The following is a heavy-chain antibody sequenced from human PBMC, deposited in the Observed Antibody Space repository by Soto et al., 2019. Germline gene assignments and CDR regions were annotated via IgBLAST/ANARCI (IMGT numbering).Heavy chain of an antibody. Sequence: SGGSLRLSCTASGFTFGDYAMSWVRQAPGKGLEWVGFIRSKAYGGTTEYAASVKGRFTISRDDSKSIAYLQMNSLKTEDTAVYYCTRYPVIAVAGFDYWGQGTLVTVYS. J-gene: IGHJ4*02. CDR2: IRSKAYGGTT. V-gene: IGHV3-49*04. CDR1: GFTFGDYA. CDR3: TRYPVIAVAGFDY. D-gene: IGHD6-19*01.